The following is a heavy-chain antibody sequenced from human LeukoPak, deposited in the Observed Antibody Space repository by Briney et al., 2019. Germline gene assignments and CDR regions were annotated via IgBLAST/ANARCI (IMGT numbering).Heavy chain of an antibody. D-gene: IGHD5-18*01. CDR1: GGSFSGYY. J-gene: IGHJ4*02. V-gene: IGHV4-34*01. Sequence: SETLSLTCAVYGGSFSGYYWSWIRQPPGKGLEWIGEINHSGSTNYNPSLKSRVTISVDTSKNQFSLKLSSVTAADTAVYYCAREEIQLWYVRDYWDQGTLVTVSS. CDR2: INHSGST. CDR3: AREEIQLWYVRDY.